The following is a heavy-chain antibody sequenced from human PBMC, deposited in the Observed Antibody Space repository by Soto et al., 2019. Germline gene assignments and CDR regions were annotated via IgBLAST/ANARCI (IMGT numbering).Heavy chain of an antibody. Sequence: ASVKVSCKASGYTFTSYGISWVRQAPGQGLEWMGWISAYNGNTNYAQKLQGRVTMTTDTSTSTAYMELRSLRSDDTAVYYCARDITIFGVVPSWFDPWGQGTLVTVSS. CDR1: GYTFTSYG. CDR2: ISAYNGNT. CDR3: ARDITIFGVVPSWFDP. V-gene: IGHV1-18*01. J-gene: IGHJ5*02. D-gene: IGHD3-3*01.